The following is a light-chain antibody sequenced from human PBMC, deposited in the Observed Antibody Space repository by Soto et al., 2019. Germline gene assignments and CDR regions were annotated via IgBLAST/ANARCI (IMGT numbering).Light chain of an antibody. CDR3: QQYGSSLPVT. J-gene: IGKJ4*01. Sequence: EIVLTQSPGTLSLSPGERATFSCRASQSVNNNYLSWYQQKPGQAPRLLIYGASSRATGIPDRFSGSGSGTDFTLTISRLEPEGFAVYYCQQYGSSLPVTFGGGTKVEIK. CDR2: GAS. V-gene: IGKV3-20*01. CDR1: QSVNNNY.